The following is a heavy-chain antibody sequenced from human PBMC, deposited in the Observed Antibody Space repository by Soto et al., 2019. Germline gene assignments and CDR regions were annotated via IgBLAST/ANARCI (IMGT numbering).Heavy chain of an antibody. CDR2: IWYDGSNK. CDR1: GFTFSSYG. V-gene: IGHV3-33*01. Sequence: GGSLRLSCAASGFTFSSYGMHWVRQAPGKGLEWVAVIWYDGSNKYYADSVKGRFTISRDNSKNTLYLQMNSLRAEDTAVYYCARDRIAAAGTPYYMDVWGKGTTVTVSS. D-gene: IGHD6-13*01. J-gene: IGHJ6*03. CDR3: ARDRIAAAGTPYYMDV.